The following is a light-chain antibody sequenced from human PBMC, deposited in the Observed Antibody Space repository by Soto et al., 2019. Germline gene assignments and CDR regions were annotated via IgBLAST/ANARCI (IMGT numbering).Light chain of an antibody. J-gene: IGLJ1*01. Sequence: QSVLTQPASVSGSPGQSITISCTGTSSDVGSYNLVSWYQQHPGKAPTLMIYEVSKRPSGVSNRFSCSKSGNTASLTISGLQAEDEADYYCCSYAGSSTYVFGTGTKVTVL. CDR2: EVS. CDR3: CSYAGSSTYV. V-gene: IGLV2-23*02. CDR1: SSDVGSYNL.